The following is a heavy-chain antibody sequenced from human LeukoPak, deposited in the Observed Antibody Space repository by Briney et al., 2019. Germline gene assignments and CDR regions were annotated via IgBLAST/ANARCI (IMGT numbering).Heavy chain of an antibody. CDR3: ARTGSYDSNGLDS. Sequence: KPSETLSLTCTVSGGSISSYYWTWIRQPPGKGLEWIGYIYYSGSTNYNPSLKSRVTMSVDTSKSQFSLRLSSVTAADTAVYYCARTGSYDSNGLDSWGQGTLVTVSS. J-gene: IGHJ4*02. CDR1: GGSISSYY. CDR2: IYYSGST. V-gene: IGHV4-59*08. D-gene: IGHD3-22*01.